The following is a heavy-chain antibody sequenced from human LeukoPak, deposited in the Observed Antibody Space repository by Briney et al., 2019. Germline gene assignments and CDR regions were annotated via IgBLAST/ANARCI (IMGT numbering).Heavy chain of an antibody. Sequence: ASVKVSCKASGYTFTSYAMNWVRQAPGQGLEWMGWINPNGGGTNYAQKFQGRVTMTRDTSVSTAYMELSGLRSDDTAVYYCAVWNGYHDFWSGPFDYWGQGTRVSVSS. CDR3: AVWNGYHDFWSGPFDY. CDR2: INPNGGGT. CDR1: GYTFTSYA. J-gene: IGHJ4*02. D-gene: IGHD3-3*01. V-gene: IGHV1-2*02.